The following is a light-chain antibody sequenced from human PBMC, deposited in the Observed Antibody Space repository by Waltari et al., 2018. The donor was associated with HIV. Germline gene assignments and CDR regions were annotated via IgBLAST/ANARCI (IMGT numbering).Light chain of an antibody. V-gene: IGLV3-25*03. CDR3: QSGHNSDSI. CDR1: DLSKKC. CDR2: KDS. J-gene: IGLJ2*01. Sequence: SYELTQAPPDSVAPGQTANSTCAGADLSKKCAYWYQQKPCQAPLMMIFKDSGRPSGIPAGFSASSSGSTSILTISGVQAEDEADDYCQSGHNSDSIFGGGTKLTVL.